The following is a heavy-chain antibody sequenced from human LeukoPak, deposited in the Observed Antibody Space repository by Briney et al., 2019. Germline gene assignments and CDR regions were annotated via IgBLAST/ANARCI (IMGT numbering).Heavy chain of an antibody. Sequence: PSETLSLTCAVYGGSFSGYYWSWIRQPPGKGLEWIREINHSGSTNYNPSLKSRVTISVDTSKNQFSLKLSSVTAADTAVYYCANSDYWGQGTLVTVSS. CDR3: ANSDY. V-gene: IGHV4-34*01. CDR1: GGSFSGYY. J-gene: IGHJ4*02. CDR2: INHSGST.